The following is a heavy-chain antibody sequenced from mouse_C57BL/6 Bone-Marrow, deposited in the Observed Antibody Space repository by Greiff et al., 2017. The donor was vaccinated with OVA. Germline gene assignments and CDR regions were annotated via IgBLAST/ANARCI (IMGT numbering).Heavy chain of an antibody. CDR1: GYTFTSYW. J-gene: IGHJ2*01. CDR3: ARDYYGSSYNFDY. D-gene: IGHD1-1*01. Sequence: QVQLQQSGAELVKPGASVKLSCKASGYTFTSYWMHWVKQRPGQGLEWIGMIHPNSGSTNYNEKFKSKATLTVDKSSSTAYMQLSSLSSEDSAVYCCARDYYGSSYNFDYWGQGTTLTVSS. V-gene: IGHV1-64*01. CDR2: IHPNSGST.